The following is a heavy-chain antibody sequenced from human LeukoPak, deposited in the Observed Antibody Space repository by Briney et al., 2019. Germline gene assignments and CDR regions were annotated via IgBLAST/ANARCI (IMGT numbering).Heavy chain of an antibody. CDR1: GFSLSTARMG. Sequence: ESGPTLVNPTETLTLTCTVSGFSLSTARMGVSWIRQPPGKALEWLAHIFSNDEKSYSTSLKSRLTISKDTSKSQVVLTMTNMDPVDTATYYCARQGYDILTGYLDAFDIWGQGTMVTVSS. V-gene: IGHV2-26*01. D-gene: IGHD3-9*01. CDR3: ARQGYDILTGYLDAFDI. J-gene: IGHJ3*02. CDR2: IFSNDEK.